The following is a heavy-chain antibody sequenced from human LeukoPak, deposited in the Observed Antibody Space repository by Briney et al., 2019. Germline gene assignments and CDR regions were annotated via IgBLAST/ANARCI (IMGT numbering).Heavy chain of an antibody. CDR2: IKEDGSVK. V-gene: IGHV3-7*01. CDR1: GFTFSTFW. D-gene: IGHD1-26*01. CDR3: AREKIGGASFLDY. J-gene: IGHJ4*02. Sequence: GGSLRLSCAVSGFTFSTFWMSWVRQAPGKGLERVGNIKEDGSVKFYLDSVKGRFTISRDNAKSSLYLQLNSLRAEDTAVYFCAREKIGGASFLDYWGQGTLVTVSS.